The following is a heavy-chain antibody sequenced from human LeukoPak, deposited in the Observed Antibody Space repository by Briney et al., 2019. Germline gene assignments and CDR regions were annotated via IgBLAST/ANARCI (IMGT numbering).Heavy chain of an antibody. D-gene: IGHD1-26*01. CDR2: SSAYDGNA. CDR1: GYNFNIYG. Sequence: GASVKVSCKASGYNFNIYGISWVRQAPGQGLEWLGWSSAYDGNANSAQKFQDRVTMTTDTSTDTAYMELRSLTSDDPGVYYCARVVGLNEREPHYWGQGTLVTVSS. CDR3: ARVVGLNEREPHY. J-gene: IGHJ4*02. V-gene: IGHV1-18*01.